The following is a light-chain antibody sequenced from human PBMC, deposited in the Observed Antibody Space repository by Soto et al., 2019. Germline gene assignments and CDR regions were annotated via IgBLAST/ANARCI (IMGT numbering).Light chain of an antibody. Sequence: EIVLTQSPGTLSLSPGERATLSCRASQSVSSSYLAWYQQKPGQAPRLLIYGASSRATGIPDRFSGSGSGTDFTLTISSLQPDDFATYYCQHWTFGQGTKVDIK. CDR2: GAS. CDR1: QSVSSSY. J-gene: IGKJ1*01. CDR3: QHWT. V-gene: IGKV3-20*01.